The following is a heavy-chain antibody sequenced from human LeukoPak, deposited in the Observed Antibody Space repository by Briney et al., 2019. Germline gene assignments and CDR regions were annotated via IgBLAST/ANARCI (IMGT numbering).Heavy chain of an antibody. CDR1: GFTLSPYW. CDR2: INPDGSRR. J-gene: IGHJ5*02. CDR3: AAESGLGFDP. V-gene: IGHV3-74*01. Sequence: GGSLRLSCAASGFTLSPYWIHWVRQAPGRGLVWVSRINPDGSRRGYADSVKGRFTISRDNAKNSLYLQMNSLRAEDTAVYYCAAESGLGFDPWGQGTLVTVSS. D-gene: IGHD3-10*01.